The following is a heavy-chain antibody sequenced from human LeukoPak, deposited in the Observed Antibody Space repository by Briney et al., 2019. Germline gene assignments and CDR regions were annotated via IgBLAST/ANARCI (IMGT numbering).Heavy chain of an antibody. CDR3: ARDNYGLDV. Sequence: GGSLRLSCAASGFTFSSYSMNWVRQAPGKGLEWVSYISSNSRYRYYADSVKGRFTISRDNAKNSLYLQMNSLRTEDAAVYYCARDNYGLDVWGQGTTVTVSS. J-gene: IGHJ6*02. CDR1: GFTFSSYS. V-gene: IGHV3-21*01. CDR2: ISSNSRYR.